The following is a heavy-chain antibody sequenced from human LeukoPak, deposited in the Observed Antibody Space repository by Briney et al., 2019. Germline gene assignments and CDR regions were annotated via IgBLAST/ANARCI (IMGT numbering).Heavy chain of an antibody. Sequence: PGGSLRLSCAASGFTFSSYAMSWFPQAPGEGLEWVSGISGSGIGGRTHYADSVKGRFTISRDNSKNTLSLQMNSLRVEDTAVYYCAKGRGQGFDYWGQGTLVTVSS. V-gene: IGHV3-23*01. CDR3: AKGRGQGFDY. D-gene: IGHD3-10*01. CDR2: ISGSGIGGRT. J-gene: IGHJ4*02. CDR1: GFTFSSYA.